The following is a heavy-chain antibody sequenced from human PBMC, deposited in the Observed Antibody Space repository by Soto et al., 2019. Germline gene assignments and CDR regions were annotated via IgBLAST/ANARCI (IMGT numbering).Heavy chain of an antibody. CDR3: AREVLVRGIKYHAMDV. J-gene: IGHJ6*02. CDR1: GFTFSSYG. CDR2: IWSDGSNK. D-gene: IGHD3-10*01. V-gene: IGHV3-33*01. Sequence: QVQLVESGGGVVQPGRSLSLSCAASGFTFSSYGIHWVRQAPGKGLEWVAVIWSDGSNKYYADSVKGRFTISRDNTKNTLYLQMNRLRAEDKAVYYCAREVLVRGIKYHAMDVWGRGTTVTVSS.